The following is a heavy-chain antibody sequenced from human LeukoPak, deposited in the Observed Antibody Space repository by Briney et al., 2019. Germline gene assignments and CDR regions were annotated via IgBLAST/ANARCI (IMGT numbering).Heavy chain of an antibody. Sequence: SQTLSLTCTVSGGSISSGGYYWGWIRQHPGKGLEWIGYIYYSGSTYYNPSLKSRVTISVDTSKNQFSLKLSSVTAADTAVYYCARGERGGYILYYFDYWGQGTLVTVSS. J-gene: IGHJ4*02. V-gene: IGHV4-31*03. CDR3: ARGERGGYILYYFDY. D-gene: IGHD5-24*01. CDR2: IYYSGST. CDR1: GGSISSGGYY.